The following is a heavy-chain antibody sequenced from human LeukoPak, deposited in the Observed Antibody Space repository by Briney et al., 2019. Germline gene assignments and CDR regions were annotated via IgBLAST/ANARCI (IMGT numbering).Heavy chain of an antibody. CDR1: GGTISSYY. V-gene: IGHV4-59*01. CDR2: ISYSGTT. D-gene: IGHD6-13*01. Sequence: SETLSLTCTVSGGTISSYYWSWIRQPPGKGLEWIGYISYSGTTNYNPSLKSRVTISVAPSKNQFSLKLRSVTAPDTAVYYCARDRGNYFDYWGQGTLVTVSS. CDR3: ARDRGNYFDY. J-gene: IGHJ4*02.